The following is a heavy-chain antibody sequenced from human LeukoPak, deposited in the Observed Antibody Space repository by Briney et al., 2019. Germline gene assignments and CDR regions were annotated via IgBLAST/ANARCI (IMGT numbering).Heavy chain of an antibody. D-gene: IGHD2-21*02. Sequence: GGSLRLSCAASGFTFSSYAMGWVRQAPGKGLEWVSATSGSGGSTYYADSVKGRFTISRDNSKNTLYLQMNSLRAEDTAVYYCTRLRGEKASGDYWGQGTLVTVSS. V-gene: IGHV3-23*01. CDR2: TSGSGGST. CDR3: TRLRGEKASGDY. CDR1: GFTFSSYA. J-gene: IGHJ4*02.